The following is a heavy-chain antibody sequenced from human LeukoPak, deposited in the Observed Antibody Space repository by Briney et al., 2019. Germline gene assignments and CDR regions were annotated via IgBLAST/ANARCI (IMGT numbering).Heavy chain of an antibody. CDR2: INHSGST. J-gene: IGHJ4*02. Sequence: SETLSLTCAVYGGSFSGYYWSWIRQPPGKGLEWIGEINHSGSTNYNPSLKSRVTISVDTSKNQFSLKLSSVTAADTAVYYCARGEAYRLDYWGQGTLVTVSS. D-gene: IGHD3-16*02. V-gene: IGHV4-34*01. CDR3: ARGEAYRLDY. CDR1: GGSFSGYY.